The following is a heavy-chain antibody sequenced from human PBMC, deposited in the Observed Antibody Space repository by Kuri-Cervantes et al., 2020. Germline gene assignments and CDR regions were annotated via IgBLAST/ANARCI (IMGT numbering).Heavy chain of an antibody. J-gene: IGHJ5*02. Sequence: GESLKISCAASGFTFDDYTMHRVRQAPGKGLEWVSLISWDGGSTYYADSVKGRFTISRDNSKNSLYLQMNSLRTEDTALYYCASDQYYYDSSGFTPWGQGTLVTVSS. CDR3: ASDQYYYDSSGFTP. CDR1: GFTFDDYT. V-gene: IGHV3-43*01. D-gene: IGHD3-22*01. CDR2: ISWDGGST.